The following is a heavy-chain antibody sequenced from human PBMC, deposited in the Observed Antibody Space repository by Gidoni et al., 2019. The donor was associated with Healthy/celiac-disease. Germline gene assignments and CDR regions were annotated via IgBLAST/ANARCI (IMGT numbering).Heavy chain of an antibody. V-gene: IGHV3-48*03. CDR3: ARQFRRPALDY. CDR2: ISSSGSTI. Sequence: EVQLVESGGGLVQPGGSLRLSCAASGFTFSSYEMNWVRQAPGKGLEWVSYISSSGSTIYYADSVKGRFTISRDNAKNSLYLQMNSLRAEDTAVYYCARQFRRPALDYWGQGTLVTVSS. J-gene: IGHJ4*02. CDR1: GFTFSSYE.